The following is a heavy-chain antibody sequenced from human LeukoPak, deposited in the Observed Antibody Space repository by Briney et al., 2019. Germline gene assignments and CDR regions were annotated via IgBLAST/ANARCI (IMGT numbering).Heavy chain of an antibody. CDR3: ARAMYSSSWYPDY. D-gene: IGHD6-13*01. V-gene: IGHV3-21*01. CDR2: ISSSSSYI. CDR1: GFTFSSYS. Sequence: NPGGSLRLSCAASGFTFSSYSMNWVRQAPGKGLEWVSSISSSSSYIYYADSVKGRFTISRDNAKNSLYLQMNSLRAEDTAVYYCARAMYSSSWYPDYWGQGTLVTVSS. J-gene: IGHJ4*02.